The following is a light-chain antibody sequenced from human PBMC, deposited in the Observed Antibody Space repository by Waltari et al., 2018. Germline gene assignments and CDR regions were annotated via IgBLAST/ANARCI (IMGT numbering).Light chain of an antibody. CDR2: VNS. Sequence: QSVLTQPPSVSGAPGQRVTISCTGSSSNIGGGYDVHWYQVLPGTAPKLVIFVNSDRPSGVPDRFSGSKSGTSASLAITGLQAEDEGDYDCQAYDTSRVAFYIFGTGTKVTVL. V-gene: IGLV1-40*01. CDR1: SSNIGGGYD. J-gene: IGLJ1*01. CDR3: QAYDTSRVAFYI.